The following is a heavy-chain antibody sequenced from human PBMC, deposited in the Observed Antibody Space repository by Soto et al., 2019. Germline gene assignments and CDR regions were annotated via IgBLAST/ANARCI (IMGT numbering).Heavy chain of an antibody. V-gene: IGHV1-69*13. J-gene: IGHJ6*02. Sequence: SVKVSCKASGDTFSSYAISWVRQAPGQGLEWMGGIIPIFGTANYAQKFQGRVTITADESTSTAYMELSSLRSEDTAVYYCARRHTDYYYGMDVWGQGTTVTVSS. D-gene: IGHD2-8*02. CDR3: ARRHTDYYYGMDV. CDR2: IIPIFGTA. CDR1: GDTFSSYA.